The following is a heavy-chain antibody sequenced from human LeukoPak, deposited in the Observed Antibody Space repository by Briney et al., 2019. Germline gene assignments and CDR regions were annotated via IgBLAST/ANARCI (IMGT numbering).Heavy chain of an antibody. Sequence: SETLSLTCTVSGGSISSYYWSWIRQPPGKGLEWIGYIFYSGSTNYNPTLKSRVTISVDTSKNQFSLKLSSVTAADTAVYYCARHGSVSSGALVWGQGTLVTVSS. CDR3: ARHGSVSSGALV. CDR2: IFYSGST. D-gene: IGHD3-22*01. J-gene: IGHJ4*02. CDR1: GGSISSYY. V-gene: IGHV4-59*08.